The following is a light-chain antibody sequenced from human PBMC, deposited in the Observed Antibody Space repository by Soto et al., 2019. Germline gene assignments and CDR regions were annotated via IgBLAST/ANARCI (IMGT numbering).Light chain of an antibody. J-gene: IGKJ4*01. CDR3: QQYNSYQLT. Sequence: DIQMTQSPSTLSASLVYRFTITCLASQSISSWLAWYQQKPGKAPKLLIYDASSLESGVPSRFSGSGSGTEFTLTISSLQPDDFATYYCQQYNSYQLTFGGGTKVDIK. V-gene: IGKV1-5*01. CDR2: DAS. CDR1: QSISSW.